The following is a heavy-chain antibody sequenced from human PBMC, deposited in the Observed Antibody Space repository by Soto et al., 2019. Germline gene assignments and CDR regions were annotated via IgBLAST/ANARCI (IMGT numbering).Heavy chain of an antibody. Sequence: QITLKESGPTLVKPTQTLTLTCTFSGFSLSTSGVGVGWIRQPPGKALEWLALIYWDDDKRYSPSLKSRLTITKHTSKNQVVLTMTNMDPVDTATFYCAHSGSSSWYRFVNIWGQGTMVTVSS. CDR1: GFSLSTSGVG. V-gene: IGHV2-5*02. CDR3: AHSGSSSWYRFVNI. J-gene: IGHJ3*02. CDR2: IYWDDDK. D-gene: IGHD6-13*01.